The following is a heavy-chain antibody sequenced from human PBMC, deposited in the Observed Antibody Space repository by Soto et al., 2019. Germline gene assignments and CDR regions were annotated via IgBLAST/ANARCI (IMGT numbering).Heavy chain of an antibody. V-gene: IGHV4-59*01. CDR2: IYYSGST. CDR3: ARDSLGYDSSGYHYYYYYYGMDV. CDR1: GGSISSYY. D-gene: IGHD3-22*01. Sequence: PSETLSLTCTVSGGSISSYYWSWIRQPPGKXLEWIGYIYYSGSTNYNPSLKSRVTISVDTSKNQFSLKLSSVTAADTAVYYCARDSLGYDSSGYHYYYYYYGMDVWGQGTTVTVSS. J-gene: IGHJ6*02.